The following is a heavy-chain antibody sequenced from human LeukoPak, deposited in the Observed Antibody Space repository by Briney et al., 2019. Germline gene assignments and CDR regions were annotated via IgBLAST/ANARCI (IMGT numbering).Heavy chain of an antibody. Sequence: SVKVSCKTSGYTFIDYYLHWVRQAPGQSFEYMGIINPAGGSTSYHPKFQDRVTMTREASTTTIYMELRSLTFDDTAVYYCARGQLGPTSAPFDSWGQGTLVTVSS. CDR3: ARGQLGPTSAPFDS. CDR1: GYTFIDYY. V-gene: IGHV1-46*01. D-gene: IGHD1-26*01. CDR2: INPAGGST. J-gene: IGHJ4*02.